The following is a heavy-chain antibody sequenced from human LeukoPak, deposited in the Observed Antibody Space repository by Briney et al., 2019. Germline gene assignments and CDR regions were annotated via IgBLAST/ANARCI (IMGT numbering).Heavy chain of an antibody. V-gene: IGHV4-38-2*01. CDR3: ARGGTGNWFDP. CDR1: GYSISSCYY. Sequence: SETLSLTCAVSGYSISSCYYWGWIRQPPGNGLEWIGSIYHSGSTYYNPSLKSRVTISVDTSKNQFSLKLSSVTAADTAVYYCARGGTGNWFDPWGQGTLVTVSS. D-gene: IGHD1-1*01. CDR2: IYHSGST. J-gene: IGHJ5*02.